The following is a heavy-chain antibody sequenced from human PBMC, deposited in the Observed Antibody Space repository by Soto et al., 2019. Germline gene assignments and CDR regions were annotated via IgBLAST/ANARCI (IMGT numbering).Heavy chain of an antibody. CDR2: MNPNSGNT. CDR3: ARGYPFIVVVVAATQENWFDP. V-gene: IGHV1-8*01. D-gene: IGHD2-15*01. CDR1: GYTFTSYD. Sequence: EASEKEYYKAPGYTFTSYDINWERQDTGQGLGWMGWMNPNSGNTGYAQNFQGRVTMTRNTSISTAYMELSSLRSEDTAVYYCARGYPFIVVVVAATQENWFDPWGQGTLVTVSS. J-gene: IGHJ5*02.